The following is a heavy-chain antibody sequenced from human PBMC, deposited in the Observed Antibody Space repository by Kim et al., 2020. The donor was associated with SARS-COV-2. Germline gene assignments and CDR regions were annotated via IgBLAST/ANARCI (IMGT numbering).Heavy chain of an antibody. CDR1: GYSFPSYW. D-gene: IGHD2-2*01. CDR3: ARSSINCFDP. V-gene: IGHV5-51*01. CDR2: IYPGDSET. Sequence: GESLKISCKGSGYSFPSYWIGWVRQMPGQGLEWMGMIYPGDSETRYSPSFQGQVTISADKSINTAYLQWSSLKASDSAIYYCARSSINCFDPWGQGTLVTVSS. J-gene: IGHJ5*02.